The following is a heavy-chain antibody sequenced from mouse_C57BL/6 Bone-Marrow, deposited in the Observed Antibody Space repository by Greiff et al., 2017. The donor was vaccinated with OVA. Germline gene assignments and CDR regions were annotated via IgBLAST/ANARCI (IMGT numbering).Heavy chain of an antibody. D-gene: IGHD1-1*01. V-gene: IGHV1-64*01. CDR3: ARRLGSSYVDY. J-gene: IGHJ2*01. CDR2: IHPNSGST. Sequence: VQLQQPGAELVKPGASVKLSCKASGYTFTSYWMHWVKQRPGQGLEWIGMIHPNSGSTNYNEKFKSKATLTVDKSSSTAYMQLSSLTSEDSAVYYCARRLGSSYVDYWGQGTTLTVSS. CDR1: GYTFTSYW.